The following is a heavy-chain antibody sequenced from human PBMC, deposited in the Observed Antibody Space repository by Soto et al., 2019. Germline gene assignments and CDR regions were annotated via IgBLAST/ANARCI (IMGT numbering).Heavy chain of an antibody. Sequence: SSETLSLTCTVSGGSIRSYYWSWIRQSAGKGLEWIGRIYIAGSTIYNPSLKSRVTMSEDTSKNQFSLKLTSVTAADTAVYFCARDSSFSWGAQSDYYYGMDVWGQGTTVTVSS. J-gene: IGHJ6*02. CDR2: IYIAGST. D-gene: IGHD7-27*01. CDR3: ARDSSFSWGAQSDYYYGMDV. V-gene: IGHV4-4*07. CDR1: GGSIRSYY.